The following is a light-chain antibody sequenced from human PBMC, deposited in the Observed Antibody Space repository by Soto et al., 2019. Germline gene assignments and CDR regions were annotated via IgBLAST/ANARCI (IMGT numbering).Light chain of an antibody. CDR3: HQSAGSLTWT. V-gene: IGKV1-39*01. CDR2: DAS. Sequence: DIQMTQSPSSLSASVGDRVTITCRALQTIRYSLNLYQQNPGKARKVLIYDASTFQSGVQPRFSGSGSGTDFPLTISSLQPEDFATYYCHQSAGSLTWTFGQGTSVE. CDR1: QTIRYS. J-gene: IGKJ1*01.